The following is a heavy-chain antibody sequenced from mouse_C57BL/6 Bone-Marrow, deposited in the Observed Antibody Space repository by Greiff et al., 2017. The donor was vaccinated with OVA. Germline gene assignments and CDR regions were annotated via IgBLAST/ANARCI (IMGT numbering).Heavy chain of an antibody. CDR1: GYTFTSYW. V-gene: IGHV1-64*01. Sequence: QVQLQQPGAELVKPGASVKLSCKASGYTFTSYWMHWVKQRPGQGLEWIGMIHPNSGSTNYNEKFKSKATLTVDKSSSTAYMQLSSLTSEDSAVYYFASPLPWYGSSYFDCWGQGTTLSVSS. CDR3: ASPLPWYGSSYFDC. D-gene: IGHD1-1*01. CDR2: IHPNSGST. J-gene: IGHJ2*01.